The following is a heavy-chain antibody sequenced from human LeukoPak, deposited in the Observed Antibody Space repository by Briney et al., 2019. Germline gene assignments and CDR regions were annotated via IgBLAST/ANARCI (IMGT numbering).Heavy chain of an antibody. CDR3: ARGAYVWGSYRYFDY. CDR2: ISSSGSTI. CDR1: GFTFSDYY. Sequence: GRSLRLSCAASGFTFSDYYMSWIRQAPGKGLEWVSYISSSGSTIYYADSVKGRFTISRDNAKNSLYLQMNSLRAEDTAVYYCARGAYVWGSYRYFDYWGQGTLVTVSS. J-gene: IGHJ4*02. D-gene: IGHD3-16*02. V-gene: IGHV3-11*01.